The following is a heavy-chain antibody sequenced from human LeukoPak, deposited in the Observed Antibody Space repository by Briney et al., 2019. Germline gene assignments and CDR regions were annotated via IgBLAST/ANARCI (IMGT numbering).Heavy chain of an antibody. J-gene: IGHJ5*02. CDR1: GHTFTSYD. CDR2: MNPNSGNT. Sequence: ASVKVSCKASGHTFTSYDINWVRQATGQGLEWMGWMNPNSGNTGYAQKFQGRVTMTRNTSISTAYMELSSLRSEDTAVYYCARGGLRYFDWLSNNWFDPWGQGTLVTVSS. CDR3: ARGGLRYFDWLSNNWFDP. V-gene: IGHV1-8*01. D-gene: IGHD3-9*01.